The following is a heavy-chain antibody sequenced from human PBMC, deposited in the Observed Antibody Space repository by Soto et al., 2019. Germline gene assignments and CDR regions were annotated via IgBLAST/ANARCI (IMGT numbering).Heavy chain of an antibody. CDR3: ARAKGLLTVTTSWFDP. Sequence: PSETLSLTCIVSGGSISSGDYYWSWVRQPPGKGLEWIGYIYYSGSTYYNPSLKSRVTISADTSKNQFSLKLSSVTAADTAVYYCARAKGLLTVTTSWFDPWGQGTLVT. CDR2: IYYSGST. J-gene: IGHJ5*02. CDR1: GGSISSGDYY. V-gene: IGHV4-30-4*01. D-gene: IGHD4-17*01.